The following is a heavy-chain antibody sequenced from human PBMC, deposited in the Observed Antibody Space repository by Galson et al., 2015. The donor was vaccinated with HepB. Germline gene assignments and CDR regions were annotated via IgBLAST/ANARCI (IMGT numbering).Heavy chain of an antibody. J-gene: IGHJ3*02. V-gene: IGHV3-30*04. CDR1: GFTFSSYA. CDR2: ISYDGSNK. CDR3: ARDRTQSSDEGAFDI. D-gene: IGHD6-19*01. Sequence: SLRLSCAASGFTFSSYAMHWVRQAPGKGLEWVAVISYDGSNKYYADSVKGRFTISRDNSKNTLYLQMNSLRAEDTAVYYCARDRTQSSDEGAFDIWGQGTMVTVSS.